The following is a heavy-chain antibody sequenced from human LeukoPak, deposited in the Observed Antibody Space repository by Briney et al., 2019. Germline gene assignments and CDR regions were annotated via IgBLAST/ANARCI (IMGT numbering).Heavy chain of an antibody. J-gene: IGHJ5*02. CDR1: GGSISSYY. CDR3: ARGSVWFGELDHLFLFDP. CDR2: IYYSGST. D-gene: IGHD3-10*01. Sequence: PSETLSLTCTVSGGSISSYYWSWIRQPPGKGLEWIGYIYYSGSTNYNPSLKSRVTISVDTSKNQFSLKLSSVTAADTAVYYCARGSVWFGELDHLFLFDPWGQGTLVTVSS. V-gene: IGHV4-59*01.